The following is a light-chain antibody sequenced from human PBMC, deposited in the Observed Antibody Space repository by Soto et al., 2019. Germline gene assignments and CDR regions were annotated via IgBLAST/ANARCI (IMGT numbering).Light chain of an antibody. V-gene: IGLV1-44*01. CDR3: AAWADRLNAPV. CDR1: NSNIGSNA. Sequence: QSVLTQQPSASGTPGQRVTISCSGSNSNIGSNAVHWYQQLPGTAPKLLIHGNDQRPSGVPDRLSGSKSGTSASLAISGLQSEDEDDYYCAAWADRLNAPVFVGGTQLTVL. CDR2: GND. J-gene: IGLJ2*01.